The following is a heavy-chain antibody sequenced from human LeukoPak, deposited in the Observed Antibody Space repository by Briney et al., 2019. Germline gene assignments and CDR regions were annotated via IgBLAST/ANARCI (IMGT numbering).Heavy chain of an antibody. CDR3: ATTTPPVGYCSGGSCYS. V-gene: IGHV4-59*08. CDR2: IYYSGST. Sequence: SETLSLTCTVSGGSISSYYWSWSRQPPGKGLEWIGYIYYSGSTNYNPSLKSRVTMSGDTSKNQFSLKLSSVTAADTAVYYCATTTPPVGYCSGGSCYSWGQGTLVTVSS. J-gene: IGHJ4*02. CDR1: GGSISSYY. D-gene: IGHD2-15*01.